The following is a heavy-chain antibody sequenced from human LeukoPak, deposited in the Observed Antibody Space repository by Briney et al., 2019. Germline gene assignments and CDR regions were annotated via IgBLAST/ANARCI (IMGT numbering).Heavy chain of an antibody. J-gene: IGHJ4*02. CDR3: TRVGYIDEGIDY. V-gene: IGHV3-7*04. Sequence: GGSLRLSCVASGFPFSSYWMTWVRQAPGKGLEWVANIKQDGSKKSYMDSVKGRFTISRDNAKNSLYLQMNSLRAEDMAIYYCTRVGYIDEGIDYWGQGTLVTVSS. CDR2: IKQDGSKK. CDR1: GFPFSSYW. D-gene: IGHD5-24*01.